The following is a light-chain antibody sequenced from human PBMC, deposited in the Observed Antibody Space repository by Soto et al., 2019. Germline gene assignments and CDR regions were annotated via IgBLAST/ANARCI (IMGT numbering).Light chain of an antibody. CDR3: QQYTNWPPTYT. Sequence: EIVMTQSPATLSVSPGESATLSCTASQGISSALAWYQQKPGQAPRLLIYGASTRATGVPARFSGSGSRTEFTLTISSLQSEDFAVYYCQQYTNWPPTYTVGQGTKLEIK. CDR2: GAS. V-gene: IGKV3-15*01. CDR1: QGISSA. J-gene: IGKJ2*01.